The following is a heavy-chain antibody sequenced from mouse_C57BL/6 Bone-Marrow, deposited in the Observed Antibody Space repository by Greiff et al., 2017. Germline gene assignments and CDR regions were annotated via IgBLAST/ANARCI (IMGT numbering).Heavy chain of an antibody. CDR2: IDPENGDT. V-gene: IGHV14-4*01. J-gene: IGHJ1*03. D-gene: IGHD2-3*01. Sequence: EVKLQESGAELVRPGASVKLSCTASGFNIKDDYMHWVKQRPEQGLEWIGWIDPENGDTEYASKFQGKATITADTSSNTAYLQLSSLTSEDTAVYYWTDPIYDGYYFDVWGTGTTVTVSS. CDR3: TDPIYDGYYFDV. CDR1: GFNIKDDY.